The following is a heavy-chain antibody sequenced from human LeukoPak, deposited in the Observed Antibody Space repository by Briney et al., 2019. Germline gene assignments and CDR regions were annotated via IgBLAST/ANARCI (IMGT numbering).Heavy chain of an antibody. CDR2: IYSGGST. D-gene: IGHD3-10*01. V-gene: IGHV3-53*01. J-gene: IGHJ5*02. Sequence: GGSLRLSCAASGFTVSSNYMNWVRQAPGKGLEWVSVIYSGGSTYYADSVKGRFTISRDNSKSTLYLQMNSLRAEDTAVYYCARDRDANWFDPWGQGTLVTVSS. CDR3: ARDRDANWFDP. CDR1: GFTVSSNY.